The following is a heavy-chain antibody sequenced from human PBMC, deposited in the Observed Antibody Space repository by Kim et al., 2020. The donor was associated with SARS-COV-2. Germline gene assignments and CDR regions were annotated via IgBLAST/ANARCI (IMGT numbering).Heavy chain of an antibody. Sequence: ASVKVSCKASGYTFTSYDINWVRQATGQGLEWMGWMNPNSGNTGYAQKFQGRVTMTRNTSISTAYMELSSLRSEDTAVYYCAFGTSSGYYYGADAFDIWGQGTMVTVSS. CDR1: GYTFTSYD. CDR2: MNPNSGNT. V-gene: IGHV1-8*01. CDR3: AFGTSSGYYYGADAFDI. J-gene: IGHJ3*02. D-gene: IGHD3-22*01.